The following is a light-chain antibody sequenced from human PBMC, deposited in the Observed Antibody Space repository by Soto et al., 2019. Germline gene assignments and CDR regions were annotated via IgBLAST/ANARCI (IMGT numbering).Light chain of an antibody. CDR3: AAWDDSLSGHYV. J-gene: IGLJ1*01. V-gene: IGLV1-47*01. CDR2: RNN. Sequence: QSVLTQPPSESGTPGQRVTISCSGSSSNIGSNYVYWYQQLPGTAPKLLIYRNNQRPSGVPDRFSGSKSGTSASLAISGLRSEDEADYYCAAWDDSLSGHYVFGTGTKLTVL. CDR1: SSNIGSNY.